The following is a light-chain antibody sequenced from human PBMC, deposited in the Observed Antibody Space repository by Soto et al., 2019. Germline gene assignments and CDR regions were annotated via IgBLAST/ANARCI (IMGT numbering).Light chain of an antibody. CDR3: QQTNSFPLT. CDR1: QGISTS. J-gene: IGKJ4*01. CDR2: AAS. Sequence: DIQMTQSPSSVSASVGDGVTITCRASQGISTSLGWYQQKPGKAPKLLIYAASSLQSWVPSRFSGTGSGTDFTLTISSLQPEDFATYYCQQTNSFPLTLGGGT. V-gene: IGKV1D-12*01.